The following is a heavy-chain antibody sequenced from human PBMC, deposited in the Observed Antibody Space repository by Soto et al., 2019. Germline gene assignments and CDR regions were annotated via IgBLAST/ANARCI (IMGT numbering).Heavy chain of an antibody. CDR2: IYPGDSDT. V-gene: IGHV5-51*01. J-gene: IGHJ6*02. CDR3: ASTMDSGGYSPYYYYGMDV. CDR1: GYRFTSDW. D-gene: IGHD3-22*01. Sequence: GESLKISCKGSGYRFTSDWIGWVRQMSGKGLEWMGIIYPGDSDTRYSPSFQGQVTISADKSISTAYLQWSSLRAEDTAVYYCASTMDSGGYSPYYYYGMDVWGQGTTVTVSS.